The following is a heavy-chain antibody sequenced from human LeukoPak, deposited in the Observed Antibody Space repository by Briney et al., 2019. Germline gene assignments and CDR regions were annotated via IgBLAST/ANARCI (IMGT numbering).Heavy chain of an antibody. CDR3: ARVLRRYYYDSSGYIFDY. Sequence: SETLSLTRAVYGGSFSGYYWSWIRQPPGKGLEWIGEINHSGSTNYNPSLKSRVTISVDTSKNQFSLKLSSVTAADTAVYYCARVLRRYYYDSSGYIFDYWGQGTLVTVSS. CDR1: GGSFSGYY. V-gene: IGHV4-34*01. J-gene: IGHJ4*02. CDR2: INHSGST. D-gene: IGHD3-22*01.